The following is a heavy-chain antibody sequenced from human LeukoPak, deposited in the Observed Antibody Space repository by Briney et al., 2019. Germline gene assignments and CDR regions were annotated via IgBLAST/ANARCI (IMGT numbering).Heavy chain of an antibody. CDR3: AKTPQWLVPHAEYFQH. CDR1: GLTFSSYA. J-gene: IGHJ1*01. V-gene: IGHV3-23*01. D-gene: IGHD6-19*01. CDR2: ISGSGGST. Sequence: GGSLRLSCAASGLTFSSYAMSWVRQAPGKGLEWVSAISGSGGSTYYADSVKGRFTISRGNSKNTLYLQMNSLRAEDTAVYYCAKTPQWLVPHAEYFQHWGQGTLVTVSS.